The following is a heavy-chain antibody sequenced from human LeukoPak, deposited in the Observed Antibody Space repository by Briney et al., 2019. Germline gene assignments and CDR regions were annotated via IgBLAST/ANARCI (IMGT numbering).Heavy chain of an antibody. CDR1: GGTFSSYL. Sequence: ASVKVSCKASGGTFSSYLISWVRQAPGQGLEWMGWINPNSGGTYFAQSFEARVTLSRDTSINTAYMEMRGLTSDDTAIYYCAKSQYSFGSGSTRPLFDHWGQGTLVTVSS. D-gene: IGHD3-10*01. J-gene: IGHJ4*02. CDR3: AKSQYSFGSGSTRPLFDH. V-gene: IGHV1-2*02. CDR2: INPNSGGT.